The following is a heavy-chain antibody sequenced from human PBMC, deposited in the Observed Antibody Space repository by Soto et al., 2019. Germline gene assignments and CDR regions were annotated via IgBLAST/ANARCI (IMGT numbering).Heavy chain of an antibody. V-gene: IGHV1-18*01. Sequence: ASVKVSCKASGYTFTSYGISWVRQAPGQGLEWMGWISAYNGNTNYAQKLQGRVTMTTDTSTSTAYMELRSLRSDDTAVYYCARDLKKEDPTFGYDFWSGYYPFDYWGQGTPVTVSS. CDR3: ARDLKKEDPTFGYDFWSGYYPFDY. D-gene: IGHD3-3*01. CDR2: ISAYNGNT. J-gene: IGHJ4*02. CDR1: GYTFTSYG.